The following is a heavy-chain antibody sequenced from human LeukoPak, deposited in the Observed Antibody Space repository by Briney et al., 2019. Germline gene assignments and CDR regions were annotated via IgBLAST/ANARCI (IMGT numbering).Heavy chain of an antibody. Sequence: PGGSLRLSCAASGFTFNDYGMSWVRQAPGKGLEWVSGINWNGGSTGYADSVKGRFTISRDNAKNSLYLQMNSLRAEDTALYHCARLAFMVRGVIGASDIWGQGTMVTVSS. D-gene: IGHD3-10*01. CDR3: ARLAFMVRGVIGASDI. V-gene: IGHV3-20*01. CDR2: INWNGGST. J-gene: IGHJ3*02. CDR1: GFTFNDYG.